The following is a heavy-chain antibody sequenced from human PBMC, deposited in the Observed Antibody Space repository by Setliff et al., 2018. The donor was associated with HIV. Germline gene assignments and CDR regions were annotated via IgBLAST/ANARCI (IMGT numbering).Heavy chain of an antibody. Sequence: ASVKVSCKASGFTFSDYYMHWVRQAPGQGLEWMGWVRPYNADKNYAQKFQGRVTMTSDTSISTAYLELSGLTSDDTAIYYCARDRAYCCSGSCYRPLVYYFYYMDVWGTGTTVTVSS. J-gene: IGHJ6*03. CDR1: GFTFSDYY. CDR3: ARDRAYCCSGSCYRPLVYYFYYMDV. D-gene: IGHD2-15*01. V-gene: IGHV1-2*02. CDR2: VRPYNADK.